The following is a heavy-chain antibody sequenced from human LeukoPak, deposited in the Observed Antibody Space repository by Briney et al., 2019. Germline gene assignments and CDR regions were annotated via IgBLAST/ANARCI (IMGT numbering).Heavy chain of an antibody. CDR3: ARQTAMGRSGDY. Sequence: GESLKISCKASGYSFTSYWIGWVRQMPGKGLEWMGIIDPSDSETRYTPSFQGQVTITVDKSLTTADPQWNSLKASDTAMYYCARQTAMGRSGDYWGQGTLVTVSS. CDR2: IDPSDSET. V-gene: IGHV5-51*01. CDR1: GYSFTSYW. D-gene: IGHD5-18*01. J-gene: IGHJ4*02.